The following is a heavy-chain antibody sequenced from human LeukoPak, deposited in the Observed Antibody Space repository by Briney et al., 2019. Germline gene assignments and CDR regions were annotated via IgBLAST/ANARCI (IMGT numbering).Heavy chain of an antibody. J-gene: IGHJ3*02. V-gene: IGHV1-2*02. Sequence: SVKVSCKASGYTFTGYYMHWVRHAPGQGLEWMGWINPNTGGTNSAQKFQGRVTMTRDTSISTAYMELSRLRSDDTAVYYCARDQRYIAVAGYDAFDIWGQGTMVTVSS. CDR3: ARDQRYIAVAGYDAFDI. CDR2: INPNTGGT. CDR1: GYTFTGYY. D-gene: IGHD6-19*01.